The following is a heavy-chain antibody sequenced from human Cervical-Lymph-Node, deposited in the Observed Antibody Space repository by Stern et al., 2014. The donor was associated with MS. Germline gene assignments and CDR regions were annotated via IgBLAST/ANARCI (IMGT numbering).Heavy chain of an antibody. V-gene: IGHV5-51*01. CDR1: GYSFSHFW. J-gene: IGHJ3*02. CDR2: IYPADSDT. Sequence: VQLVESGAEVKKPGESLKISCKTSGYSFSHFWIGWVRQMPGKGLEWVGIIYPADSDTTYSPSFQGQVTISADVSISTAYLQWSSLKASDTAMYYCVRRRDSDSYDTFDIWGQGTMLTVS. CDR3: VRRRDSDSYDTFDI. D-gene: IGHD3-22*01.